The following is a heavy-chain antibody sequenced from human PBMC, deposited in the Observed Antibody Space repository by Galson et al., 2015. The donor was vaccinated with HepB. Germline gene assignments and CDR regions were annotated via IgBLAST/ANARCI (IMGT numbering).Heavy chain of an antibody. Sequence: SVKVSCKASGGTFSSYTISWVRQAPGQGLEWMGRIIPILGIANYAQKFQGRVTITADKSTSTAYMELSSLRSEDTAVYYCAGSETSYSSSWYVFDYWGQGTLVTVSS. V-gene: IGHV1-69*02. CDR1: GGTFSSYT. D-gene: IGHD6-13*01. CDR2: IIPILGIA. J-gene: IGHJ4*02. CDR3: AGSETSYSSSWYVFDY.